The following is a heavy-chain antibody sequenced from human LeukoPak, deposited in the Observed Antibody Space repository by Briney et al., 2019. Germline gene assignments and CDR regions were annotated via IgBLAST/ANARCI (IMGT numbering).Heavy chain of an antibody. J-gene: IGHJ4*02. D-gene: IGHD3-16*02. V-gene: IGHV3-23*01. CDR3: AARSGDLPYYLDY. CDR2: IRGSGGTT. CDR1: GFTIRSFG. Sequence: GGSLRLSYAVSGFTIRSFGMSWVRQAPGKGLEWVSGIRGSGGTTYYADSVKGRFTISRDNSKNTLYLQMNSLRDEDTAVYYCAARSGDLPYYLDYWGQGTLVTVSS.